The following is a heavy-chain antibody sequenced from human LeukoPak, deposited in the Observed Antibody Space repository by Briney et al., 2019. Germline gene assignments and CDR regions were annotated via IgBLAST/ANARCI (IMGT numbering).Heavy chain of an antibody. CDR1: GYTFTSYG. Sequence: GASVKVSCKASGYTFTSYGISWVGQAPGQGVEGRGWISAYNGNTNYAQKLQGRVTITTETSTKTAYMELRSLRCDETAGYYCAGVTAAFDYWGQGTLVTVSS. V-gene: IGHV1-18*01. D-gene: IGHD6-13*01. CDR2: ISAYNGNT. J-gene: IGHJ4*02. CDR3: AGVTAAFDY.